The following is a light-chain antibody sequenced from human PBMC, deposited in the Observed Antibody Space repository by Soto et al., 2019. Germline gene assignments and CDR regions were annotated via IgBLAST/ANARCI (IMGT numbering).Light chain of an antibody. CDR3: QQRGT. J-gene: IGKJ4*01. V-gene: IGKV3-11*01. CDR2: DIS. Sequence: IVVTQSPATLSSFTGDRVTLSCRASQTVGNNLAWYQQKPGQAPRLLIYDISNRATGIPARFSGSGSGTDFTLTISSLEPEDFAVYYCQQRGTFGGGTKVDIK. CDR1: QTVGNN.